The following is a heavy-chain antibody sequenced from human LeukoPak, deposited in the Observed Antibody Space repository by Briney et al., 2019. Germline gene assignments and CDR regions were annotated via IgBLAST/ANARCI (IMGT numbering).Heavy chain of an antibody. Sequence: SETLSLTCTVSGGSISSYYWSWLRQPPGKGLEWLGYIYYSGRPNYNPSLKSRVTISVDTSKNQFSLKLSSVTAADTAVYYCARRRDGYNSDYYYYYYYMDVWGKGTTVTVSS. CDR2: IYYSGRP. D-gene: IGHD5-24*01. J-gene: IGHJ6*03. CDR3: ARRRDGYNSDYYYYYYYMDV. V-gene: IGHV4-59*08. CDR1: GGSISSYY.